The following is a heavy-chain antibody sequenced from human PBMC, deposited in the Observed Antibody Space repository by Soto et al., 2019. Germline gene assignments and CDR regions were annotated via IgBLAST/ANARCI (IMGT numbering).Heavy chain of an antibody. CDR3: SRDSARRNYDFWIGYYIGWFDP. CDR1: GGTFSSYA. J-gene: IGHJ5*02. D-gene: IGHD3-3*01. Sequence: ASVKVSCKASGGTFSSYAISWVRQAPGQGLEWMGGIIPIFGTANYAQKFQGRVTITADESTSTAYMELSSLRSEDTAVYYCSRDSARRNYDFWIGYYIGWFDPWGQGTLVTVSS. CDR2: IIPIFGTA. V-gene: IGHV1-69*13.